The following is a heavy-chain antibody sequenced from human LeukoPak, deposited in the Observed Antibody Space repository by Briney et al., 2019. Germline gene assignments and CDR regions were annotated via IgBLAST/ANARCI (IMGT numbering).Heavy chain of an antibody. Sequence: GESLKISCKGSGYSFTSYWVAWVRQMPGKGLEWMGIIYPGDSDTRYSPSFQGQVTISADKSISTAYLQWSSLKASDTAMYYCARVGSSSWNQNNAFDIWGQGTMVTVSS. CDR1: GYSFTSYW. CDR3: ARVGSSSWNQNNAFDI. J-gene: IGHJ3*02. V-gene: IGHV5-51*01. CDR2: IYPGDSDT. D-gene: IGHD6-13*01.